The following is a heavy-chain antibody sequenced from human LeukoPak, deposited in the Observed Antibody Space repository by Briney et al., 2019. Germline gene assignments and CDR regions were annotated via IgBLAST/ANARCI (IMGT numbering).Heavy chain of an antibody. CDR2: IYHSGST. J-gene: IGHJ4*02. Sequence: PSETLSLTCAVSGYSISSGYYWGWIRQPPGKGLEWIGSIYHSGSTYYNPSLKSRVTISVDTSKNQFSLKLSSVTAADTAVYYCARGGYCSGGSCLTFDYWGQGTPVTVSS. V-gene: IGHV4-38-2*01. D-gene: IGHD2-15*01. CDR1: GYSISSGYY. CDR3: ARGGYCSGGSCLTFDY.